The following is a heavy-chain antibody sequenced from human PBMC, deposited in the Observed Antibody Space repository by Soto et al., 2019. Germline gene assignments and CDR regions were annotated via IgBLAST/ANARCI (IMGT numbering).Heavy chain of an antibody. J-gene: IGHJ6*02. CDR3: ARDSPPKIYDFWRGCSMDV. Sequence: QVQLVESGGGVVQPGRSLRLSCAASGFTFSSYAMHWVRQAPGKGLEWVAVISYDGSNKYYADSVKGRFTISTDNSKNTRYLQMNSLRAEDTGVYYWARDSPPKIYDFWRGCSMDVGGQGPTVTVSS. CDR2: ISYDGSNK. CDR1: GFTFSSYA. D-gene: IGHD3-3*01. V-gene: IGHV3-30-3*01.